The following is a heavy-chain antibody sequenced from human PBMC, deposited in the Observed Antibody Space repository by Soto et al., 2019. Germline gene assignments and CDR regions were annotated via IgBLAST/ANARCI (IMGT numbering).Heavy chain of an antibody. CDR2: IRSKANSYAT. V-gene: IGHV3-73*01. Sequence: PGGSLRLSCAASGFTFSGSAMHWVRQASGKGLEWVGRIRSKANSYATAYAASVKGRFTISRDDSKNTTYLQMNSLKTEDTAVYYCTRLRGYCSGGSCYSNYYYGMDVWGQGTTVTVSS. J-gene: IGHJ6*02. CDR1: GFTFSGSA. CDR3: TRLRGYCSGGSCYSNYYYGMDV. D-gene: IGHD2-15*01.